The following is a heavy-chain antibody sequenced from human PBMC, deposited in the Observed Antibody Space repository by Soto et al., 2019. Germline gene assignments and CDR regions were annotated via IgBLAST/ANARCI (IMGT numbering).Heavy chain of an antibody. CDR2: ISGGGGST. CDR3: AKAACSGGSCYSDY. J-gene: IGHJ4*02. V-gene: IGHV3-23*01. CDR1: GFTFSSYA. D-gene: IGHD2-15*01. Sequence: EVQLLESGGGLVQPGGSLRLSCAASGFTFSSYAMIWVRQAPGKGLEWVSTISGGGGSTYYADSVKGRFTISRDNSKNTLSLQMNSLRAEETAVYYCAKAACSGGSCYSDYWGQGTLVTVSS.